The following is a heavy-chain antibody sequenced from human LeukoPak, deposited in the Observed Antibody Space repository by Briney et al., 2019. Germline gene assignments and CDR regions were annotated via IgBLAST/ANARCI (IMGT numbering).Heavy chain of an antibody. CDR3: ARVSQWNYYYYYMDV. V-gene: IGHV5-51*01. CDR1: GYSFTSYW. J-gene: IGHJ6*03. D-gene: IGHD6-19*01. Sequence: KSGESLKISCKGSGYSFTSYWIGWVRQMPGKGLEWMGIIYPGDSDTRYSPSFQGQVTISADKSISTAYLQWSSLKASDTAMYYCARVSQWNYYYYYMDVWGKGTTVTVSS. CDR2: IYPGDSDT.